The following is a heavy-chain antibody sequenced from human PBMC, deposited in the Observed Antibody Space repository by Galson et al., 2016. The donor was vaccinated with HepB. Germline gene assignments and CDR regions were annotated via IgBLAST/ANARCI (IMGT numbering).Heavy chain of an antibody. CDR2: TYYRSWWST. D-gene: IGHD1-26*01. CDR1: WDSVSNNTVT. V-gene: IGHV6-1*01. Sequence: CAISWDSVSNNTVTWNWIRQSPSRGLEWLGRTYYRSWWSTDYAPSVKSRITINPDTSKNQFSLQLDSVSPDDTAIYFCARANDVVGAVLLWGQGTVVSISS. CDR3: ARANDVVGAVLL. J-gene: IGHJ3*01.